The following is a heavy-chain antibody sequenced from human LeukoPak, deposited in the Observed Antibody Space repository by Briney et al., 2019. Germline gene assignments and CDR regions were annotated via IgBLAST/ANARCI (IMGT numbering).Heavy chain of an antibody. CDR2: ISSSSSYI. CDR3: ARVGSSGWLVEDYMDV. J-gene: IGHJ6*03. CDR1: GFTFSSYS. Sequence: GGSLRLSCAASGFTFSSYSMNWVRQAPGKGLEWVSSISSSSSYIYYADSVKGRFTISRDNAKNSLYLQMNSLRAEDTAVYYCARVGSSGWLVEDYMDVWGKGTTVTVSS. D-gene: IGHD6-19*01. V-gene: IGHV3-21*01.